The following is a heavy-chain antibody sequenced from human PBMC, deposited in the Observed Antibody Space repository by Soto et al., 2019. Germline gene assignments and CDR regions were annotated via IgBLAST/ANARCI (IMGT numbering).Heavy chain of an antibody. J-gene: IGHJ6*02. V-gene: IGHV3-30*18. Sequence: PGGSLRLSCAASGFTFSSSGMHWVRQAPGKGLEWVAVISYDGSNKYYADSVKGRLTISRDNYKKTLYLQMNSLRPEDTAVYYCVNLEGYYYYPGVDVWGQGTTVTVSS. CDR3: VNLEGYYYYPGVDV. CDR1: GFTFSSSG. CDR2: ISYDGSNK.